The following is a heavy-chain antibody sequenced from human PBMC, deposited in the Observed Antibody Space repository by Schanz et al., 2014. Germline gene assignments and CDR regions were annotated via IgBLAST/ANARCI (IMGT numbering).Heavy chain of an antibody. Sequence: EVQLVESGGGLVKPGGSLRLSCAASAFTFSSYAMSWVRQAPGKGLEWVSAISGSGETTYYADSVKGRFTISRDNSKNALYLQMNSLRAEDTAVYYCARRITGTHHNPYYHGMDVWGQGTTVTVSS. J-gene: IGHJ6*02. D-gene: IGHD1-20*01. V-gene: IGHV3-23*04. CDR3: ARRITGTHHNPYYHGMDV. CDR2: ISGSGETT. CDR1: AFTFSSYA.